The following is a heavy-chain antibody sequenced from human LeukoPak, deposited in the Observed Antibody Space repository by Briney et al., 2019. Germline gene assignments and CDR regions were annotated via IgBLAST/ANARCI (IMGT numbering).Heavy chain of an antibody. CDR3: ARGYDYYDSCGHGY. CDR1: GGSFSGYY. CDR2: IDHSGST. V-gene: IGHV4-34*01. Sequence: SETLSLPCAVYGGSFSGYYWSWIRQPPGKGLEWIGEIDHSGSTNYNPSLKSRVTISVDTSKNQFSLKLSSVTAADTAVYYCARGYDYYDSCGHGYWGQGTLVTVSS. J-gene: IGHJ4*02. D-gene: IGHD3-22*01.